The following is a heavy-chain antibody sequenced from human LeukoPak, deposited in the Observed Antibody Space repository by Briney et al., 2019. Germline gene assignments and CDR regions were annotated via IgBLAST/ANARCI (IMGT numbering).Heavy chain of an antibody. V-gene: IGHV4-39*01. CDR2: IYYSGST. J-gene: IGHJ4*02. CDR3: ARNHTLEGYGYYFDY. D-gene: IGHD5-18*01. CDR1: GDSISSSISY. Sequence: PSETLSLTCTVSGDSISSSISYWGWIRQPPGKGLEWIGSIYYSGSTHYNPSLKSRVFISVDTSKNQFSLKLSSVTAADTAVYYCARNHTLEGYGYYFDYWGQGTLITVSS.